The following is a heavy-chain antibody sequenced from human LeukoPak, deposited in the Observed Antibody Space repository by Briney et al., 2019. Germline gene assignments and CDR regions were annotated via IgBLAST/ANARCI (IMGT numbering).Heavy chain of an antibody. J-gene: IGHJ3*02. CDR3: ARDLETDISDAFDI. V-gene: IGHV3-66*01. Sequence: HPRGSLRLSCEASGFTVSSHYMSWVRQAPGKGLEWVSVLYSGGTTYYTDSVKGRFTISRDNSKNTLYLQMNSLRAEDTAVYYCARDLETDISDAFDIWGQGTMVT. CDR1: GFTVSSHY. D-gene: IGHD3-9*01. CDR2: LYSGGTT.